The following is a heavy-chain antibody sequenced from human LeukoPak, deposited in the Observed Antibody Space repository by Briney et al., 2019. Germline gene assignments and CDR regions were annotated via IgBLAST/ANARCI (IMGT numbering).Heavy chain of an antibody. Sequence: GESLKISCKGSGYSFTSYWIGWVRQMPGKGLEWMGIIYPGDSDTRYSPSFQGQVTISADKSIGTAYLQWSSLKASDTAMYYCARQLAAAVRLPRFDYWGQGTLVTVSS. V-gene: IGHV5-51*01. CDR3: ARQLAAAVRLPRFDY. CDR1: GYSFTSYW. CDR2: IYPGDSDT. D-gene: IGHD6-13*01. J-gene: IGHJ4*02.